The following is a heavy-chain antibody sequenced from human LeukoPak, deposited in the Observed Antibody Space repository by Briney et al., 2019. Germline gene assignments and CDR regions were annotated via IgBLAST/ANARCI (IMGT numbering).Heavy chain of an antibody. CDR1: GYTFTSYD. CDR3: AREDYYYYYGMDV. Sequence: GASVKVSCKASGYTFTSYDINWVRQATGQGLEWMGWMNPNSGNTGYAQKFQGWVTMTRDTSISTAYMELSRLRSDDTAVYYCAREDYYYYYGMDVWGQGTTVTISS. CDR2: MNPNSGNT. J-gene: IGHJ6*02. V-gene: IGHV1-8*01.